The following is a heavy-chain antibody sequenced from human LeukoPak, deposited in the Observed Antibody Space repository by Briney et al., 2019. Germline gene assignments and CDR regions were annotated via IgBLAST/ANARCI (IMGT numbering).Heavy chain of an antibody. CDR2: ISSYNGNT. V-gene: IGHV1-18*01. J-gene: IGHJ3*02. Sequence: ASVKVSCKASGYTFATYGISWVRQAPGQGLEWMGWISSYNGNTSSAQKPQGRVTMTTDTSTSTVYMELRSLRSDDTAVYYCARDREVLLWFGENDAFDIWGQGTMVTVSS. D-gene: IGHD3-10*01. CDR1: GYTFATYG. CDR3: ARDREVLLWFGENDAFDI.